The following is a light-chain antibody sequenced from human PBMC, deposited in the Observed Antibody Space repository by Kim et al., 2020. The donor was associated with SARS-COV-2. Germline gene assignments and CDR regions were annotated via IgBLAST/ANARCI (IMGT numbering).Light chain of an antibody. CDR2: DIS. CDR1: QSVSNN. CDR3: QQYKDWYT. V-gene: IGKV3-15*01. J-gene: IGKJ2*01. Sequence: EIVLTQSPATLSVSPGERATLSCRASQSVSNNLAWYQHKPGQGPRVLIYDISTRVTGIPARFSGSGSGTEFTLTISSLQSEDFAIYYCQQYKDWYTFGQGTKVDIK.